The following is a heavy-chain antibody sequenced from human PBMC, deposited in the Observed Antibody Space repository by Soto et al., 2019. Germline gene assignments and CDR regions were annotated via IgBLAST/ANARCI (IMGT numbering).Heavy chain of an antibody. CDR3: AHNLVAGTSWFDP. Sequence: QITLKESGPTLVKPTQTLTLTCTFSGFSLSTSGVGVVWIRQPPGKALEWLGIIYWDDDKRYRPSLKSRLTIPTDTSKIQVVLTMTIMDPVDTGTYYCAHNLVAGTSWFDPWVQGTLVTVSS. J-gene: IGHJ5*02. CDR1: GFSLSTSGVG. CDR2: IYWDDDK. D-gene: IGHD6-19*01. V-gene: IGHV2-5*02.